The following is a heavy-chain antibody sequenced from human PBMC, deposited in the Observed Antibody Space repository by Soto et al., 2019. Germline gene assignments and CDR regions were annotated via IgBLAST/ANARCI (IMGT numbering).Heavy chain of an antibody. CDR1: GYTFTSYG. V-gene: IGHV1-18*04. Sequence: ASVKVSCKASGYTFTSYGISWVRQAPGQGLEWMGWISAYNGNTNYAQKLQGRVTMTTDTSTSTAYMELRSLKSDDTAVYYCARGGGFLSVYYYGMDVWGQGTTVTVSS. D-gene: IGHD3-3*01. CDR3: ARGGGFLSVYYYGMDV. CDR2: ISAYNGNT. J-gene: IGHJ6*02.